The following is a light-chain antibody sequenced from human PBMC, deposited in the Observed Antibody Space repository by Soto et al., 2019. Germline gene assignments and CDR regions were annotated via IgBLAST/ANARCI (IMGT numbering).Light chain of an antibody. CDR3: RQYYSYPWT. Sequence: DIQMTQSPSSLSASVGDRVTITCRAGQGISSWLDWYQQKPGKAPKGLIYKASTLESGAPSRFSGSGYGTEFTLTIRSLQPDDFATYYCRQYYSYPWTFGQGTKVDIK. CDR2: KAS. V-gene: IGKV1-5*03. J-gene: IGKJ1*01. CDR1: QGISSW.